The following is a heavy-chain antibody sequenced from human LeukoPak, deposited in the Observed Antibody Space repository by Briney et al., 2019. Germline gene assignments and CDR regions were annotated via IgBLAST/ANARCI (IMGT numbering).Heavy chain of an antibody. J-gene: IGHJ4*02. CDR3: AKDLGYCSSFSCPFDY. D-gene: IGHD2-2*01. CDR1: GFSFSSYT. CDR2: ISGSGGST. Sequence: GGSLRLSCAVSGFSFSSYTMSWVRQAPGKGLEWVSAISGSGGSTYYADCVKGRFTISRYNSKNTLFLQMNSLRAEDTAVYYCAKDLGYCSSFSCPFDYWGQGTLVTVSS. V-gene: IGHV3-23*01.